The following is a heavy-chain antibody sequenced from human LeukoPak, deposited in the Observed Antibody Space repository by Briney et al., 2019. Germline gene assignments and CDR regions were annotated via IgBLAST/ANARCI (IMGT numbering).Heavy chain of an antibody. V-gene: IGHV3-21*01. CDR1: GFTFSSYS. D-gene: IGHD2-15*01. J-gene: IGHJ5*02. CDR3: ARGCSGGSCYSDPDWFDP. Sequence: PGGSLRLSCAASGFTFSSYSMNWVRQAPGKGLEWVSSISSSSSYIYYADSVKGRFTISRDNAKNSLYLQMNSLRAEDTAVYYCARGCSGGSCYSDPDWFDPWGQGTLVTVSS. CDR2: ISSSSSYI.